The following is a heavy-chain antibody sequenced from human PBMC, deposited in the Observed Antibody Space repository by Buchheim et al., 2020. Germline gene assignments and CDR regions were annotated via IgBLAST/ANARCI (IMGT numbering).Heavy chain of an antibody. Sequence: QVQLVESGGGVVQPGRSLRLSCAASGFTFSSYGMHWVRQAPGKGLEWVAVIWYDGSNKYYADSVKGRFTISRANSKNTLYLQMNSLRAEDTAVYYCARDKSGGKGPFDYWGQGTL. CDR2: IWYDGSNK. V-gene: IGHV3-33*01. J-gene: IGHJ4*02. CDR3: ARDKSGGKGPFDY. D-gene: IGHD4-23*01. CDR1: GFTFSSYG.